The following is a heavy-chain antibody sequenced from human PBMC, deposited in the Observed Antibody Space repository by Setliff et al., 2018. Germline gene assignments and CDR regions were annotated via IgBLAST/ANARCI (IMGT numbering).Heavy chain of an antibody. J-gene: IGHJ6*03. Sequence: ASVKVSCKASGDTFINYVITWVRQAPGQGLEWMGGIIPTLLGPANYAQKFQGRVTITADESTSTVFMEVSSLRSEDTAVYYCARVSGFQYMDVWGKGTTVTVSS. CDR3: ARVSGFQYMDV. CDR1: GDTFINYV. V-gene: IGHV1-69*13. D-gene: IGHD3-3*01. CDR2: IIPTLLGPA.